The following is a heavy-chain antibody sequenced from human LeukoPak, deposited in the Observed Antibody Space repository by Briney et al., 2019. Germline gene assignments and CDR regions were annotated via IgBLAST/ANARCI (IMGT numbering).Heavy chain of an antibody. CDR2: IYYSGST. V-gene: IGHV4-39*06. J-gene: IGHJ3*02. Sequence: PSETLSLTCTVSGGSISSSSYYWGWIRQPPGKGLEWIGSIYYSGSTYYNPSLKSRVTISVDTSKNQFPLKLSSVTAADTAVYYCTRVLLIFYSSGWEEYDAFDIWGQGTMVTVSS. CDR1: GGSISSSSYY. D-gene: IGHD6-19*01. CDR3: TRVLLIFYSSGWEEYDAFDI.